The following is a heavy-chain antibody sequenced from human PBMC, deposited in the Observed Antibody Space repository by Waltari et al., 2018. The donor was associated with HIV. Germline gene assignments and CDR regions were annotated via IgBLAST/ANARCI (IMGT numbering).Heavy chain of an antibody. V-gene: IGHV4-34*01. CDR1: GETFSGYY. CDR3: ARVNQDGGNSEPLDY. D-gene: IGHD2-21*02. CDR2: INQSGRT. J-gene: IGHJ4*02. Sequence: QVQLRQWGAGLLRPSETLSLPCAVYGETFSGYYWSWIRQPPGKGLEWIGEINQSGRTNYNPSLKSRVTMSVDTSKNQFSLRLNFVTAADTAVYYCARVNQDGGNSEPLDYWGQGTLVTVSS.